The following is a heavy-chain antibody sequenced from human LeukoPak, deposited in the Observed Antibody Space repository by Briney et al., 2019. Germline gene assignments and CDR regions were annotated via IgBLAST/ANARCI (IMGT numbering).Heavy chain of an antibody. CDR1: GGSFSGYY. Sequence: SETLSLTCAVYGGSFSGYYWSWIRQPPGKGLEWIGEINHSGSTSYNPSLKSRVTISVDTSKNQFSLKLSSVTAADTAVYYCARGSYCSSPTCREFYYYGMDVWGQGTTVTVSS. V-gene: IGHV4-34*01. CDR3: ARGSYCSSPTCREFYYYGMDV. CDR2: INHSGST. J-gene: IGHJ6*02. D-gene: IGHD2-2*01.